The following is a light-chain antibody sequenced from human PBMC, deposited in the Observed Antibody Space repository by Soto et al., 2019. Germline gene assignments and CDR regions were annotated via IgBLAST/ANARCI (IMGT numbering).Light chain of an antibody. CDR1: QRINIY. Sequence: DIQMTQSPSSLSTSVGDRVTITCRASQRINIYLNWYRQKPGKAPELLIYSASNLQSGVQSRFSGSGSRTDFTLNIRSSQVDQVETYYWQQSFRPSIFGQGAGMEIK. J-gene: IGKJ5*01. CDR2: SAS. V-gene: IGKV1-39*01. CDR3: QQSFRPSI.